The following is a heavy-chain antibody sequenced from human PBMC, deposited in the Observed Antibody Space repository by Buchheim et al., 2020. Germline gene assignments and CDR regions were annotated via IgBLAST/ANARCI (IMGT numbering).Heavy chain of an antibody. D-gene: IGHD3-3*01. Sequence: EVQLAESGGGLVQPGGSLRLSCAASGFTFSRSSMTWVRQAPGKGLEWVANVNLDGSEKYYVDSVRGRFTISRDNADNSLYLQMNSLRAEDTAIYYCAKHDFWRFANWGQGIL. J-gene: IGHJ4*02. CDR2: VNLDGSEK. CDR1: GFTFSRSS. V-gene: IGHV3-7*01. CDR3: AKHDFWRFAN.